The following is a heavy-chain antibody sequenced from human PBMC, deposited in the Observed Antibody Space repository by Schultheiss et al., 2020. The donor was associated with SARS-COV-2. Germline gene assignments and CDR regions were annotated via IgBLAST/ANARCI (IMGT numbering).Heavy chain of an antibody. J-gene: IGHJ2*01. Sequence: SETLSLTCTVSGGSVSSGSDHWSWIRQPPGKGLEWIGYIYYSGSTNYNPSLKSRVTISVDTSKNQFSLKLSSVTAADTAVYYCARAGYTAVPRYWNFDLWGRGTLVTVSS. V-gene: IGHV4-61*01. CDR3: ARAGYTAVPRYWNFDL. CDR1: GGSVSSGSDH. D-gene: IGHD5-18*01. CDR2: IYYSGST.